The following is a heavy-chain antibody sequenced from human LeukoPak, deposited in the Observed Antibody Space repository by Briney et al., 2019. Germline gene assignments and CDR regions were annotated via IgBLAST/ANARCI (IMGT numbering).Heavy chain of an antibody. J-gene: IGHJ4*02. CDR3: AKGGHDFNPFYW. D-gene: IGHD2-21*02. V-gene: IGHV3-23*01. CDR2: IKGGGGDP. CDR1: GLTLSTYA. Sequence: GGSLRLSCAASGLTLSTYAMGWVRQAPGKGVEWVSSIKGGGGDPFYADSVKGRFTISRDNSKNTLFLQLDSLRAEDTAVYYCAKGGHDFNPFYWWGQGALVTVSS.